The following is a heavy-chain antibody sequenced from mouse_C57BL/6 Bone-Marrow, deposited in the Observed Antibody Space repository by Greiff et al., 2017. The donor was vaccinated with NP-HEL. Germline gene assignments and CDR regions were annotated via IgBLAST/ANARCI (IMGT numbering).Heavy chain of an antibody. V-gene: IGHV1-80*01. J-gene: IGHJ3*01. D-gene: IGHD1-1*01. CDR1: GYAFSSYW. CDR3: ARIPYYYGSSYGFAY. Sequence: QVQLQQSGAELVKPGASVKISCKASGYAFSSYWMNWVKQRPGKGLEWIGQIYPGAGDTNYNGKFKGKATLTADKSSSTAYMQLSSLTSEDSAVYFCARIPYYYGSSYGFAYWGQGTLVTVSA. CDR2: IYPGAGDT.